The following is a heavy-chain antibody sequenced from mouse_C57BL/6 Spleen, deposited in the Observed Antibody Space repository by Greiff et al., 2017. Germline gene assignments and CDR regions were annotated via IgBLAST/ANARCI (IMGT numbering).Heavy chain of an antibody. J-gene: IGHJ1*03. CDR2: IWSGGST. CDR3: ARNYYGSSSWYFDV. Sequence: QVQLQQSGPGLVQPSQSLSITCTVSGFSLTSYGVHWVRQSPGKGLEWLGVIWSGGSTDYNAAFISRLSISKDNSKSQVFFKINSLQADDTAIYYCARNYYGSSSWYFDVWGTGTTVTVSS. CDR1: GFSLTSYG. V-gene: IGHV2-2*01. D-gene: IGHD1-1*01.